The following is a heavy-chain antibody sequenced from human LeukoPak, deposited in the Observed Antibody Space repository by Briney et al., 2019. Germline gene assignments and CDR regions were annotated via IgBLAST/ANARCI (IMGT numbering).Heavy chain of an antibody. CDR1: GFTFSSYG. J-gene: IGHJ6*03. CDR2: IRYDGSNK. V-gene: IGHV3-30*02. D-gene: IGHD3/OR15-3a*01. CDR3: AKDMWTVAADGAYYYYYYMDV. Sequence: PGGSLRLSCAASGFTFSSYGMHWVRQAPGKGLEWVAFIRYDGSNKYYADSVKGRFTISRDNSKNTLYLQMSSLRAEDTAVYYCAKDMWTVAADGAYYYYYYMDVWGKGTTVTISS.